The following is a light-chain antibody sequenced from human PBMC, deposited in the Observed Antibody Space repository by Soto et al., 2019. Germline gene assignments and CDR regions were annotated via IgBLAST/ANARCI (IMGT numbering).Light chain of an antibody. Sequence: QSALTQPASVSGSPGQSITISCTGTSSDVGSYNLVSWHQQHPGKAPKLMICEGSKRPSGVSNRFSGSKSGNTASLTISGLQAEDEADYYCCSYAGSSTSLYVFGTGTKVTV. CDR3: CSYAGSSTSLYV. V-gene: IGLV2-23*01. CDR2: EGS. J-gene: IGLJ1*01. CDR1: SSDVGSYNL.